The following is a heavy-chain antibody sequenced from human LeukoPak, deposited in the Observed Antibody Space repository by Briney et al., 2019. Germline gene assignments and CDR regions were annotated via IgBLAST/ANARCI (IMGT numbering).Heavy chain of an antibody. D-gene: IGHD3-10*01. CDR3: ARRTYYYGSGSPGWFDP. Sequence: EASVKVSCKASGGTFSSYAISWVRQAPGQGLEWMGGIIPIFGTANYAQKFQGRVTITADESTSTAYMELSSLRSEDTAVYYCARRTYYYGSGSPGWFDPWGQGTLVTVSS. CDR1: GGTFSSYA. V-gene: IGHV1-69*13. CDR2: IIPIFGTA. J-gene: IGHJ5*02.